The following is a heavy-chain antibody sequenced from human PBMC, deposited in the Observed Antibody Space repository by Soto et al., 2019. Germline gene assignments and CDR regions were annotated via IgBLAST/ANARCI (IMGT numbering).Heavy chain of an antibody. CDR3: ARGCRTGGGY. CDR1: GFTFSSYW. CDR2: IKQDGSEK. Sequence: EVQLVESGGGLVQPGGSLRLSCAASGFTFSSYWMSWVRQAPGKGLEWVANIKQDGSEKYYVDYVKGRFTISRDNAKSALHLQMTSLRVEDTAVYYCARGCRTGGGYWGQGTLVTVSS. J-gene: IGHJ4*02. D-gene: IGHD3-10*01. V-gene: IGHV3-7*04.